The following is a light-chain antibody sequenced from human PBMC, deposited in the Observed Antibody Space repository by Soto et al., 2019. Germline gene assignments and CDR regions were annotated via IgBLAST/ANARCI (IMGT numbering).Light chain of an antibody. CDR2: DVS. Sequence: QSALAQPASVSGSPGQSITISCTGASSDVGDYNYVSWYQQHPGKAPKLIIYDVSNRPSGVSNRFSGSKSGNTAYLTISGLQAEDEADYYCSSSTTSTTLYVFGNGTKVTVL. V-gene: IGLV2-14*03. CDR1: SSDVGDYNY. J-gene: IGLJ1*01. CDR3: SSSTTSTTLYV.